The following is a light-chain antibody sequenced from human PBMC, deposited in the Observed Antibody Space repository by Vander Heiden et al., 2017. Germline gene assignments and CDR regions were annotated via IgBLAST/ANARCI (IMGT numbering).Light chain of an antibody. V-gene: IGLV2-23*03. J-gene: IGLJ3*02. CDR3: CSQAGSDTFEVV. CDR2: EGN. Sequence: QSALTQPASVSGSPGQSIPISCPGTSSDLVTYNLVSWYRQDPGKATKLIIFEGNKRRSGMSNRCSGSKSGNTAALTISGLQAGDEADDYCCSQAGSDTFEVVFGGGTKLTVL. CDR1: SSDLVTYNL.